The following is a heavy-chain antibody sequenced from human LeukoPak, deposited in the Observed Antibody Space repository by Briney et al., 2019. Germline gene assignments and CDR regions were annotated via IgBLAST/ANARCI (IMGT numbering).Heavy chain of an antibody. J-gene: IGHJ4*02. CDR3: AKGLDRFDY. CDR1: GFTFSVYG. Sequence: GGSLRLSCAASGFTFSVYGMHWVRQAPGKGLEWVGVIWNDGSNKYYADSVKGRFTISRDNSKNTLYLQMNSLRAEDTAVYYCAKGLDRFDYWGQGTLVTVSS. V-gene: IGHV3-30*02. D-gene: IGHD5/OR15-5a*01. CDR2: IWNDGSNK.